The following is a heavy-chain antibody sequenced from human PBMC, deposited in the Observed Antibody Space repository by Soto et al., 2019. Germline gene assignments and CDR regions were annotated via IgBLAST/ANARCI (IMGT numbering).Heavy chain of an antibody. J-gene: IGHJ6*02. CDR1: GYTFTGYY. CDR3: ARVLMIPFSSYYYGMDV. D-gene: IGHD2-8*01. V-gene: IGHV1-2*04. Sequence: QVQLVQSGAEVKKPGASVKVSCKASGYTFTGYYMHWVRQAPGQGLEWMGWINPNSGGTNYAQKFQGWVTMPRDTTISPAYMELSRLRSDDTAVYYCARVLMIPFSSYYYGMDVWGQGTTVTVSS. CDR2: INPNSGGT.